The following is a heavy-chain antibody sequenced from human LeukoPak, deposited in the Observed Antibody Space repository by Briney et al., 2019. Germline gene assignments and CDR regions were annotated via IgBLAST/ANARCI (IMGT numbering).Heavy chain of an antibody. CDR1: GGSISSYY. CDR2: IYYSGST. D-gene: IGHD5-18*01. V-gene: IGHV4-59*08. CDR3: ARRAPYSYEWSTLDY. Sequence: SETLSLTCTVSGGSISSYYWSWIRQPPGKGLEWIGYIYYSGSTNYNPSLKSRVTISVDTSKNQSSLKLSSVTAADTAVYYCARRAPYSYEWSTLDYWGQGTLVTVSS. J-gene: IGHJ4*02.